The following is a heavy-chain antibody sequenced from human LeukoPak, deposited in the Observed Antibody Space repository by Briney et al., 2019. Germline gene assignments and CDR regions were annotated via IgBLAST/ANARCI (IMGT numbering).Heavy chain of an antibody. Sequence: PGGSLRLSCAASGFTFISYSMNWVRQAPGKGLEWISYISSTGNTIYYADSVKGRFTISRDDANNSLYLQMNSLRAEDTAVYYCASWTIVPDYWGQGTLVTVSS. CDR3: ASWTIVPDY. J-gene: IGHJ4*02. D-gene: IGHD3-10*01. CDR2: ISSTGNTI. V-gene: IGHV3-48*01. CDR1: GFTFISYS.